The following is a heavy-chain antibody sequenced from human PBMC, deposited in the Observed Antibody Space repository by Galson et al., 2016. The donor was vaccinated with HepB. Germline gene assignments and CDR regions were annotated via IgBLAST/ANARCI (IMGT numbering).Heavy chain of an antibody. CDR2: IYYSGNT. CDR3: ATSLPVLVS. J-gene: IGHJ5*02. V-gene: IGHV4-61*08. Sequence: SETLSLTCTVSGGSVSSGGYYCNWIRQPPGKGLAWIGYIYYSGNTKYNPSLKSRVTISVDTSKNQFSLKLKSVTAADTAVYYCATSLPVLVSWGQGTLVTVSS. CDR1: GGSVSSGGYY. D-gene: IGHD3-10*01.